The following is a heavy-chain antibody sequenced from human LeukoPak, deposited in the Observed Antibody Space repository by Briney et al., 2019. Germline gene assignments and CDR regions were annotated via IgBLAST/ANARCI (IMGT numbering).Heavy chain of an antibody. D-gene: IGHD5-24*01. V-gene: IGHV4-59*01. Sequence: SETLSLTCTVSGGSISSYYWSWIRQPPGKGLEWIGYIYYSGRTKYNPSLKSRVTISVDTSKNQFSLKLSSVTAADTAVYYCARAVEMATIYYFDYWGQGTLVTVSS. CDR2: IYYSGRT. J-gene: IGHJ4*02. CDR3: ARAVEMATIYYFDY. CDR1: GGSISSYY.